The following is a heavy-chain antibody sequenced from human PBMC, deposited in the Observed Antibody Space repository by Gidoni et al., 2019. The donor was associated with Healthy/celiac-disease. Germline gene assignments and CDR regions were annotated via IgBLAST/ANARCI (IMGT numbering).Heavy chain of an antibody. CDR2: ISSSGSTI. V-gene: IGHV3-48*03. Sequence: EVQLVESGGGWVQPGGSLRRSCAACGFTFSRYEMNWVRQAPGKGLEWVSYISSSGSTIYYADSGKGRFTISRDNAKNSLYLQMNSLRAEDTAVYYCARERYDSSGYPNYYFDYWGQGTLVTVSS. CDR3: ARERYDSSGYPNYYFDY. D-gene: IGHD3-22*01. CDR1: GFTFSRYE. J-gene: IGHJ4*02.